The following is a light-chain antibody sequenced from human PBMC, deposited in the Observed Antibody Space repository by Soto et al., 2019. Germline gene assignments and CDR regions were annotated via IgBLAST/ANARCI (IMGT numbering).Light chain of an antibody. CDR3: QQLHRYPIT. J-gene: IGKJ5*01. CDR1: KGMTTY. V-gene: IGKV1-9*01. Sequence: DIQLTQSPPFLSASVGDRVSITCRASKGMTTYVVWYQQKPGKAPKLLIYGASTLQSGVTSRFSGSESGANFTLTINSLQPEEFAPYDCQQLHRYPITFVQGTRLEIK. CDR2: GAS.